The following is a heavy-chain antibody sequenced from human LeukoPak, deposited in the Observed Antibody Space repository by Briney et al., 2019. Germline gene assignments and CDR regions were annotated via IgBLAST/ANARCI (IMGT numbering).Heavy chain of an antibody. Sequence: PSETLSLTCAVSGGSISSYYWSWIRQPPGKGLEWIGYIHYSGSTNYNPSLKSRVTISVDTSKNQFSLKLSSVTAADTAVYYCAKLYYYYYYMDVWGKGTTVTVSS. J-gene: IGHJ6*03. V-gene: IGHV4-59*12. CDR2: IHYSGST. CDR3: AKLYYYYYYMDV. CDR1: GGSISSYY. D-gene: IGHD1-1*01.